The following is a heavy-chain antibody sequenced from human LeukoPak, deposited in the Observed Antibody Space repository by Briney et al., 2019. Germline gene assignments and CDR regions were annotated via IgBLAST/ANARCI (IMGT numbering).Heavy chain of an antibody. CDR1: GGTFSSYV. CDR2: IIPIFGTA. CDR3: ATERMYSNFDYYYYYMDV. J-gene: IGHJ6*03. Sequence: SVKVSCKASGGTFSSYVISWGGKAPGQGLKWLGGIIPIFGTANYAQKFQGRVTITADESTSTAYMELSSLRSEDTAVYYCATERMYSNFDYYYYYMDVWGKGTTVTVSS. V-gene: IGHV1-69*13. D-gene: IGHD4-11*01.